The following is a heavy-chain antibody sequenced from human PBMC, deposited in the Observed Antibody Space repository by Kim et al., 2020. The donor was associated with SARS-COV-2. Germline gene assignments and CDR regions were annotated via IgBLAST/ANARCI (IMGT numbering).Heavy chain of an antibody. J-gene: IGHJ4*02. D-gene: IGHD6-19*01. Sequence: GGSLRLSCAASGFSFTTAWMNWVRQAPGKGLEWVGRIRSKNDGETADYAAPVKGRFLISRDDSKNTLYVQLNSMTTDDTAFYYCVTDLRRAVGGLRFAYWGQGALVTVSS. CDR1: GFSFTTAW. CDR2: IRSKNDGETA. V-gene: IGHV3-15*01. CDR3: VTDLRRAVGGLRFAY.